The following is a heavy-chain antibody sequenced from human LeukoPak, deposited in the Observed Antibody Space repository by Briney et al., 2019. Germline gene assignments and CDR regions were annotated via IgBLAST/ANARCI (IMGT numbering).Heavy chain of an antibody. V-gene: IGHV3-23*01. CDR2: ISGSGVST. CDR3: AGYNCSSTTCYTGGFDY. D-gene: IGHD2-2*02. CDR1: GFTFSSYA. Sequence: GGSLRLSCAASGFTFSSYAMSWVRQAPGKGLEWVSAISGSGVSTYYADSVKGRSTISRDKSKNTLYLQMNSLRAEDTAVYYCAGYNCSSTTCYTGGFDYWGQGTLVTVSS. J-gene: IGHJ4*02.